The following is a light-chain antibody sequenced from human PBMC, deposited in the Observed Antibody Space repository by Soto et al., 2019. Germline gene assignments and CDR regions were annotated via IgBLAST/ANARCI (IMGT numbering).Light chain of an antibody. V-gene: IGKV3-11*01. CDR3: QQHSNRLS. CDR1: QSVSNY. CDR2: DAS. Sequence: EIVLTQSPATLSLSPGERATLSCRASQSVSNYLAWYQQKPGQAPRLLIYDASNRATGIPARFSGSGSGTDFTLTISTLGPEDFAVYYCQQHSNRLSFGGGTKVEIK. J-gene: IGKJ4*01.